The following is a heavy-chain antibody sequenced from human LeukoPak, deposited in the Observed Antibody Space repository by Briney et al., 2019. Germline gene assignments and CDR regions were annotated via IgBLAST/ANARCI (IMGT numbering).Heavy chain of an antibody. CDR2: IIPIFGTA. Sequence: SVKVSCKASGCTFSSYAISWVRQAPGQGLEWMGGIIPIFGTANYAQKFQGRVTITTDESTSTAYMELSSLRSDDTAVYYCPRATQHLDYFDYWGQGTLVTVSS. CDR1: GCTFSSYA. D-gene: IGHD2-2*01. J-gene: IGHJ4*02. V-gene: IGHV1-69*05. CDR3: PRATQHLDYFDY.